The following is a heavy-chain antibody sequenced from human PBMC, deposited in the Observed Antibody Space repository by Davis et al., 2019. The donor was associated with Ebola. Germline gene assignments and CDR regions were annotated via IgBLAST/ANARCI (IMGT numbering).Heavy chain of an antibody. J-gene: IGHJ3*02. D-gene: IGHD3-16*01. CDR1: GGSITSDTSF. V-gene: IGHV4-39*07. Sequence: PSETLSLTCSVSGGSITSDTSFWGWIRQSPGKGLEWIGSIYSSGRTYYNPSFVSRASMSIDMANSFFSLRLNSVTAADTAVYFCARNPVSFMGGPASTRVFDMWGQGTTVTVSS. CDR2: IYSSGRT. CDR3: ARNPVSFMGGPASTRVFDM.